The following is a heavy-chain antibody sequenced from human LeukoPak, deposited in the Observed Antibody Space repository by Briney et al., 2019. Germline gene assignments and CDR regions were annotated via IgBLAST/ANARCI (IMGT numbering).Heavy chain of an antibody. Sequence: SETLSLTCTVSGGSISSGSYYWSWIRQPAGKGLEWIGRIYTSGSTNYNPSLKSRVTISVDTSKNQFSLKLSSVTAADTAVYYCARVSSGSYWALGYWGQGTLVTVSS. D-gene: IGHD1-26*01. J-gene: IGHJ4*02. CDR2: IYTSGST. CDR3: ARVSSGSYWALGY. CDR1: GGSISSGSYY. V-gene: IGHV4-61*02.